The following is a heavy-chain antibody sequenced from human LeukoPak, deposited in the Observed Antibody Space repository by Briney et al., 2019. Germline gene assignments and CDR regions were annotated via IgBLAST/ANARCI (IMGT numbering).Heavy chain of an antibody. Sequence: ASVKVSCKASGYTFTGYYMHWVRQAPGQGLGWMGWINPNSGGTNYAQKFQGRVTMTRDTSISTAYMELSRLRSDDTAVYYCARVGVGSISHAFDIWGQGTMVTVSS. J-gene: IGHJ3*02. CDR1: GYTFTGYY. V-gene: IGHV1-2*02. CDR3: ARVGVGSISHAFDI. D-gene: IGHD3-10*01. CDR2: INPNSGGT.